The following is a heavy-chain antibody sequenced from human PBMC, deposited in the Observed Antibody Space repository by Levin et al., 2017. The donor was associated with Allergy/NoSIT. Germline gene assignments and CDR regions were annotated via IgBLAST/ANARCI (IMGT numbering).Heavy chain of an antibody. J-gene: IGHJ4*02. Sequence: SQTLSLTCTVSGGSISNTNYYWGWIRQPPGKGLEWIGSIYYAGRTYYNPSLKRRVTMSVDTSKNQFSLKLTSVTAADTAVYYCARQSYSSSNGGYWGQGTLVTVSS. CDR1: GGSISNTNYY. D-gene: IGHD6-6*01. CDR3: ARQSYSSSNGGY. CDR2: IYYAGRT. V-gene: IGHV4-39*01.